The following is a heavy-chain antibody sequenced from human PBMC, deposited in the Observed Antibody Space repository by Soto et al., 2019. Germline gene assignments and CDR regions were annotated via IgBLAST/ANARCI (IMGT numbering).Heavy chain of an antibody. V-gene: IGHV1-69*01. D-gene: IGHD2-2*02. CDR2: IIPIFGTA. J-gene: IGHJ4*02. CDR3: ARGGGYCSSTSCYKDWGDY. Sequence: QVQLVQSGAEVKKPGSSVKVSCKASGGTFSSYAISWVRQAPGQGLEWMGGIIPIFGTANYAQKFQGRVTITADESKSTAYMGVSSLRSENTAVYYCARGGGYCSSTSCYKDWGDYWGQGTLVTVSS. CDR1: GGTFSSYA.